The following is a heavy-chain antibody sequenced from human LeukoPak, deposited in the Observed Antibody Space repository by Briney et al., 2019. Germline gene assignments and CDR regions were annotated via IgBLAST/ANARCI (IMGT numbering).Heavy chain of an antibody. CDR2: IYWNDDK. CDR1: GFLLSTSGVG. J-gene: IGHJ4*02. D-gene: IGHD6-13*01. Sequence: ESGPTLAKPTQTLTLTCTFSGFLLSTSGVGVGWIRQPPGKALEWLALIYWNDDKRYSPSLKSRLTITKDTSKNQVVLTMTNMDPVDTATYYCAQTGIAAAGTKFDYWGQGTLVTVSS. V-gene: IGHV2-5*01. CDR3: AQTGIAAAGTKFDY.